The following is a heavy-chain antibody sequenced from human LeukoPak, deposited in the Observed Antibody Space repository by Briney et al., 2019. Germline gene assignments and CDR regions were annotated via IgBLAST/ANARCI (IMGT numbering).Heavy chain of an antibody. CDR1: GYTLSELS. D-gene: IGHD3-22*01. V-gene: IGHV1-24*01. Sequence: ASVTVSCQVSGYTLSELSMHWVRQAPGKGLEWMGGFDPEDGETNYAQKFQGRVTITEDTSTDTAYMQLSSLRSEDTAVYYCATSRLDYDSSGYRTTFDYWGQGTLVTVSS. CDR2: FDPEDGET. J-gene: IGHJ4*02. CDR3: ATSRLDYDSSGYRTTFDY.